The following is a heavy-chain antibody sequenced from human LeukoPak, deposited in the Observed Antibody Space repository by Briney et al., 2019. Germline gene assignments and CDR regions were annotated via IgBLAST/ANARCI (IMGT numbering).Heavy chain of an antibody. Sequence: GGSLRLSCAASGFTFSSYAMHWVRQAPGKGLEWVAVISYDGSNKYYADSVKGRFTISRDNSKNTLYPQMDSLRAEDTAVYYCARDGITIFGVLIPPGWFDPWGQGTLVTVSS. D-gene: IGHD3-3*01. V-gene: IGHV3-30-3*01. CDR1: GFTFSSYA. J-gene: IGHJ5*02. CDR2: ISYDGSNK. CDR3: ARDGITIFGVLIPPGWFDP.